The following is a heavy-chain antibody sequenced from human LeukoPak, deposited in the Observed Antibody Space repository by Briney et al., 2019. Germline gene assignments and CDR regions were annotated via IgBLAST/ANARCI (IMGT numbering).Heavy chain of an antibody. J-gene: IGHJ3*02. V-gene: IGHV2-5*01. CDR1: GFSLSTSGVG. CDR2: IYWNDNQ. D-gene: IGHD3-10*01. CDR3: AHRPNPYGSGTYDAFDI. Sequence: ESGPTLVKPTQTLTLTCTFSGFSLSTSGVGVGWIRQPPGKALEWLALIYWNDNQRYSPSLKTRLTITKDTSRNQVVLTMTNMDPVDTATYYCAHRPNPYGSGTYDAFDIWGQGTMVTVSS.